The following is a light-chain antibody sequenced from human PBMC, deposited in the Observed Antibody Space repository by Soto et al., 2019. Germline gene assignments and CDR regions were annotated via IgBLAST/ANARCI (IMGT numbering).Light chain of an antibody. CDR3: QQLKSYPLT. CDR2: AAP. CDR1: QGSSSS. V-gene: IGKV1-9*01. Sequence: IQLTQAPSLLPASVGDRVTITCLASQGSSSSLAWYQQRAGKAPKFLIYAAPTLQSGAPSRFSGSGSGTEFALTISSLQPEDSATYYRQQLKSYPLTFGGGTRLEIK. J-gene: IGKJ5*01.